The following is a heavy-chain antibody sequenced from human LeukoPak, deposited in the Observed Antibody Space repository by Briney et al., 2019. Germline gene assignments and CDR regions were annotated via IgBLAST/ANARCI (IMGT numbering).Heavy chain of an antibody. D-gene: IGHD1-26*01. Sequence: GGSLRLSCAASGFTFSSYAMSWARQAPGKGLEWVSAISGSGGSTYYADSVKGRFTISRDNSKNTLYLQMNSLRAEDTAVYYCAKGKSSPSYFDYWGQGTLVTVSS. J-gene: IGHJ4*02. CDR1: GFTFSSYA. CDR3: AKGKSSPSYFDY. V-gene: IGHV3-23*01. CDR2: ISGSGGST.